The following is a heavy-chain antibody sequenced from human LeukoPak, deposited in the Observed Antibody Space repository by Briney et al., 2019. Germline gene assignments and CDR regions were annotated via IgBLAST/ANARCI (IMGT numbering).Heavy chain of an antibody. Sequence: PGGSLRLSCAASGFTFSNYGMHWVRQAPGRGLEWVAVIWHDGSNKYYADSVKGRFTISRDNSKNTLYLQMNSPRVEEKAMYYCANGFDYWGQGTLVTVSS. CDR2: IWHDGSNK. CDR3: ANGFDY. CDR1: GFTFSNYG. J-gene: IGHJ4*02. V-gene: IGHV3-33*06.